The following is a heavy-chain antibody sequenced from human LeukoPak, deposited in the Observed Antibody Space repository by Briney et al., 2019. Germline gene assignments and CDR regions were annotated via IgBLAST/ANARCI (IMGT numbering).Heavy chain of an antibody. CDR3: RSAPSFYYHVDL. V-gene: IGHV4-59*03. CDR2: IYYTGST. Sequence: SETLSLTCTVSGGSISSYFWSWIRQPPGKALEWIGYIYYTGSTNYNPSLTSRVTISVDTAKNQVSLKLSSGTAADTALYYCRSAPSFYYHVDLWGKGTTVTVSS. D-gene: IGHD1-26*01. CDR1: GGSISSYF. J-gene: IGHJ6*03.